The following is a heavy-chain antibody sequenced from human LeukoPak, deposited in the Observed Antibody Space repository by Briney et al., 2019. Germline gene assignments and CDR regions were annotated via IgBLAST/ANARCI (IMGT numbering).Heavy chain of an antibody. CDR3: AKDLTMIVVVCDAFDI. CDR2: ISGSGGST. Sequence: GGSLKLSCAASGFTFSSYAMSWVRQAPGKGLEWVSAISGSGGSTYYADSVKGRFTISRDNSKNTLYLQMNSLRAEDTAVYYCAKDLTMIVVVCDAFDIWGQGTMVTVSS. V-gene: IGHV3-23*01. J-gene: IGHJ3*02. D-gene: IGHD3-22*01. CDR1: GFTFSSYA.